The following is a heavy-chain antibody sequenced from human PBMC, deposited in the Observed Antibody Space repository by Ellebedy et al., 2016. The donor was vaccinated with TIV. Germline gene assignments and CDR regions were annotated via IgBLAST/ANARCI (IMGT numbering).Heavy chain of an antibody. D-gene: IGHD1-1*01. V-gene: IGHV3-15*01. CDR1: GFTFSSAW. Sequence: PGGSLRLSCAASGFTFSSAWMSWVRQAPGKGLEWVGRIKSRSAGGTIDYAAPVKGRFTISRDDSKDTIYLQINSLRTEDTAMYYCARDTTSDYWGQGALVTVSS. CDR3: ARDTTSDY. J-gene: IGHJ4*02. CDR2: IKSRSAGGTI.